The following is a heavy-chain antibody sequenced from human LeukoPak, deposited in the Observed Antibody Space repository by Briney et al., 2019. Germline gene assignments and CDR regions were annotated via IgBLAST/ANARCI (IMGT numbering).Heavy chain of an antibody. V-gene: IGHV3-48*03. Sequence: GGSLRLPCAASGFTFSNYEMNWLRQSPGKGLEWVSYISSSGSTIYYADSAKGRFTISRDNTKNSLYLQMNSLRADDAAVYFCARDPGSSWPFDYWGQGTQVTVSS. CDR1: GFTFSNYE. CDR3: ARDPGSSWPFDY. D-gene: IGHD6-13*01. CDR2: ISSSGSTI. J-gene: IGHJ4*02.